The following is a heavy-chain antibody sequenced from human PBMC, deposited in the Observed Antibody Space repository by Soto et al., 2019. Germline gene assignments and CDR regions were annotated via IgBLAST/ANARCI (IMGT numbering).Heavy chain of an antibody. D-gene: IGHD6-19*01. Sequence: PGGSLRLSCAASGFTFSNAWMSWVRQAPGKGLEWVGRIKSKTDGGTTDYAAPVKGRLTISRDDSKNTLYRQMNSLKTEDTAVYYCTTDLGWLVGSYYGMDVWGQGTTVTVSS. CDR2: IKSKTDGGTT. CDR1: GFTFSNAW. J-gene: IGHJ6*02. CDR3: TTDLGWLVGSYYGMDV. V-gene: IGHV3-15*01.